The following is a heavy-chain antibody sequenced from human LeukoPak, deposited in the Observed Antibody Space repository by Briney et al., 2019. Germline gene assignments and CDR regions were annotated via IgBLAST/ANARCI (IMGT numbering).Heavy chain of an antibody. J-gene: IGHJ6*02. Sequence: SETLSLTCTVSGGSVTSGSYNWNWIRQPPGKGLEGIGYIYYSGSTNYNPSLKSRVTISVDTSKNQFSLKLSSVTAADTAVYHCARGPPFLEWLFDNHGMDVWGQGTTVTVSS. CDR1: GGSVTSGSYN. V-gene: IGHV4-61*01. CDR3: ARGPPFLEWLFDNHGMDV. D-gene: IGHD3-3*01. CDR2: IYYSGST.